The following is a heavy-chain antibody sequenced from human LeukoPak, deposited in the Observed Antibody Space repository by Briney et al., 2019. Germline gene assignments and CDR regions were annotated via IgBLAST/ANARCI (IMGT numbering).Heavy chain of an antibody. CDR3: ARDRHTYYDSSGYHFGFDY. Sequence: PSETLSLTCTVSGGSISSYYWSWIRQPPGKGLEWIGYIYYSGSTNYNPSLKSRVTISVDTSENQFSLKLSSVTAADTAVYYCARDRHTYYDSSGYHFGFDYWGQGTLVTVSS. V-gene: IGHV4-59*12. J-gene: IGHJ4*02. CDR2: IYYSGST. D-gene: IGHD3-22*01. CDR1: GGSISSYY.